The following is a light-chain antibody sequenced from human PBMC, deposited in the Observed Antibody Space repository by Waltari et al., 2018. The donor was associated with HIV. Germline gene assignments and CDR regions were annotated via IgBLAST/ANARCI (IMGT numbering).Light chain of an antibody. V-gene: IGKV3-15*01. CDR2: GAS. J-gene: IGKJ4*01. CDR1: QSVGSY. CDR3: HQYNKWPRGT. Sequence: VMTQSPATLSVSPGGRATLSCRASQSVGSYLAWDQQKPGQAPRLLIYGASTRATAIPTRFSGSGSGTEFTLTISSLQSEDFAVYYCHQYNKWPRGTFGGGTKVEV.